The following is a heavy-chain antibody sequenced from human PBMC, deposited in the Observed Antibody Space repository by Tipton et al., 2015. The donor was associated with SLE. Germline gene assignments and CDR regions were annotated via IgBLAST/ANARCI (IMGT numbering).Heavy chain of an antibody. J-gene: IGHJ4*02. CDR3: AREGGPSLAEYYFDY. Sequence: SLRLSCAASGFTFDDYGMSWVRQAPGKGLEWVSGIKWNGGSTGYADSVKGRFTISRDNAKNSLYLQMNSLRAEDTALYYCAREGGPSLAEYYFDYWGQGTLVTVSS. V-gene: IGHV3-20*04. CDR1: GFTFDDYG. D-gene: IGHD6-19*01. CDR2: IKWNGGST.